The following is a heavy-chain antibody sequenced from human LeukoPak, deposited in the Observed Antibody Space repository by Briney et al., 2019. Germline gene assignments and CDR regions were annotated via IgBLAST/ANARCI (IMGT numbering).Heavy chain of an antibody. CDR2: IKPDGSEK. Sequence: HPGGSLRLSCAASGFVLSASYMSWVRKAPGKGLEWVATIKPDGSEKYHVDSVSGRFTISRDNTNDSLFLQMNSLRVDDTAVYYCVRGGTYWTVSWGQGTLVNVS. CDR3: VRGGTYWTVS. CDR1: GFVLSASY. V-gene: IGHV3-7*01. J-gene: IGHJ5*01.